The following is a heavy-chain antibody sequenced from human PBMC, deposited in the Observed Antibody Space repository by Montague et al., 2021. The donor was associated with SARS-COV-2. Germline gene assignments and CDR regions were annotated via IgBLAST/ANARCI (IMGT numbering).Heavy chain of an antibody. V-gene: IGHV4-34*01. Sequence: SETLSLTCAVYGSTFSAHSLSLVRQSPGKGLEWIGEINHRGSTTYMSALKSRVTMSVDTSKTPFSLKLSSVTAADTAIYYCARGGLAGGHYDIWSFPYTNPLDYSGQLTLVTVSS. CDR3: ARGGLAGGHYDIWSFPYTNPLDY. J-gene: IGHJ4*02. CDR2: INHRGST. D-gene: IGHD3-3*01. CDR1: GSTFSAHS.